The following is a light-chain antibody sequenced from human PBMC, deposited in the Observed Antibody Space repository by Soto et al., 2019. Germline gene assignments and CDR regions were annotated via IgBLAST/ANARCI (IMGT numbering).Light chain of an antibody. V-gene: IGKV3-20*01. Sequence: EIVLTQSPGTLSLSPGERATLSCRASQSVGSNYLAWYQQTPGQAPRLLIHGASTRATGIPDRFSGSGSGTDFTLTLSKLESEDSGGYYGYQYASSPPTLGQGTRLEIK. CDR3: YQYASSPPT. CDR2: GAS. J-gene: IGKJ5*01. CDR1: QSVGSNY.